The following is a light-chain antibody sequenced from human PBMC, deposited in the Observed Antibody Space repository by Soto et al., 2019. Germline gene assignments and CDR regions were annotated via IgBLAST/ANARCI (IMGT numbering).Light chain of an antibody. CDR1: QSVSSSY. Sequence: EIVLTQSPGTLSLSPGERATLSCRASQSVSSSYLAWYQQKPGQAPRLLIYGVSSRATGIPAKFSGSGSGTEFTLTISSLQSEDFAVYYCQQYNNWPPLTFGGGTKVEIK. J-gene: IGKJ4*01. CDR2: GVS. CDR3: QQYNNWPPLT. V-gene: IGKV3-15*01.